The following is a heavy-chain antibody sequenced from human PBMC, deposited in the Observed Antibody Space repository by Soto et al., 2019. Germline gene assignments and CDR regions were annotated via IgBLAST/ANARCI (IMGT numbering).Heavy chain of an antibody. CDR2: INHTGGT. V-gene: IGHV4-34*01. CDR1: GGSVNGYY. Sequence: PSETLSLTCAVYGGSVNGYYWNWIRQPPGKGLEWIGEINHTGGTHYNPSLKSRATMSVDTSKNQFSLWLSSVTAADTAIYYCATRITVFGLLIPPFDPWGQGTQVTVSS. D-gene: IGHD3-3*01. CDR3: ATRITVFGLLIPPFDP. J-gene: IGHJ5*02.